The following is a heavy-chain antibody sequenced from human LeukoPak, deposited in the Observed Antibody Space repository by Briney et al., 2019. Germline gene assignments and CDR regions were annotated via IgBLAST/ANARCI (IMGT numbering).Heavy chain of an antibody. CDR2: IFHSGTT. J-gene: IGHJ4*02. CDR1: GDTISTSFYY. V-gene: IGHV4-39*07. Sequence: SETLSLTCAVSGDTISTSFYYWDWLRQPPGRGLEWIGGIFHSGTTYYNPSHKSRVTMSVDTSKNQFSLKLSSVTAADTAVYFCARRVGDKDYFDYWGQGTLVTVSS. D-gene: IGHD1-26*01. CDR3: ARRVGDKDYFDY.